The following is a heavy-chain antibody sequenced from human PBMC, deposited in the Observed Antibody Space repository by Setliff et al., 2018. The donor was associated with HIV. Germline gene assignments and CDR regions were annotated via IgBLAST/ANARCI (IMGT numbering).Heavy chain of an antibody. Sequence: LRLSCAASGFIFGDYAMSWVRQAPGKGLEWVSAISSGDFATYFADSVKGRFTISRDNSKKTLYLQMNSLRVEDTAVYYCAKRGGATHPDAFDMWGQGTLVTVSS. CDR3: AKRGGATHPDAFDM. CDR1: GFIFGDYA. D-gene: IGHD3-16*01. CDR2: ISSGDFAT. J-gene: IGHJ3*02. V-gene: IGHV3-23*01.